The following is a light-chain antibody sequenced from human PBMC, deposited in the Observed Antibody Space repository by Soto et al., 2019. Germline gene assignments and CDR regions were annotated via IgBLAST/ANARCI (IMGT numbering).Light chain of an antibody. CDR2: GAS. CDR3: QQYYKWPLT. J-gene: IGKJ4*01. V-gene: IGKV3D-15*01. Sequence: EIVMTQSPATLSVSPGERATLSCRASQSVSSNLAWYQQKPGQAPRLLIYGASSRATGIPARFSASGSGTDFTLTISRLEPEDFAVYYCQQYYKWPLTFGQGTKVDIK. CDR1: QSVSSN.